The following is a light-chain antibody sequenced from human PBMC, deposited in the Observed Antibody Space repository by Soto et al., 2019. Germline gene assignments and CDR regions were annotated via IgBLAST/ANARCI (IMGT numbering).Light chain of an antibody. J-gene: IGKJ4*01. Sequence: EIVLTQSPVTLSLSRGERATLSCRASQSVSTYLAWYQQKPGQAPRLLIYGASNRATGIPARFSGSGSGTDFTLAISSLEPEDFAVYYCQQRTDWPLTFGRGTKVDIK. CDR1: QSVSTY. V-gene: IGKV3-11*01. CDR3: QQRTDWPLT. CDR2: GAS.